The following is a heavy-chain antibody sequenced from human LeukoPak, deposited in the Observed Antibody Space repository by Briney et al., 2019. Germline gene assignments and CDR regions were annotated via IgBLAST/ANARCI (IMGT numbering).Heavy chain of an antibody. CDR3: ARLRYSNYVDY. CDR1: GGSISSSSYY. Sequence: NPSETLSLTCTVSGGSISSSSYYWGWIRQPPGKGLEWIGSIYYSGSTYYNPSLMSRVTISVDTSKNQFSLKLSSVTAADTAVYYCARLRYSNYVDYWGQGTLVTVSS. V-gene: IGHV4-39*01. J-gene: IGHJ4*02. CDR2: IYYSGST. D-gene: IGHD4-11*01.